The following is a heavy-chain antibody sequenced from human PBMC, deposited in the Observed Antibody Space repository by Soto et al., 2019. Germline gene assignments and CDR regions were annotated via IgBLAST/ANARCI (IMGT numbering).Heavy chain of an antibody. J-gene: IGHJ1*01. Sequence: QVQLVQSGAEVKKPGASVKVYCKASGYRFTSYGISWVRQAPGQGLEWMGWISAYNGNTNYAQKLQGRVTMTTDTSTSTGYMEQRSLRSDDTAVYYCARDKGDGSGSYYGYWGQGTLVTVSS. D-gene: IGHD3-10*01. CDR2: ISAYNGNT. CDR1: GYRFTSYG. V-gene: IGHV1-18*01. CDR3: ARDKGDGSGSYYGY.